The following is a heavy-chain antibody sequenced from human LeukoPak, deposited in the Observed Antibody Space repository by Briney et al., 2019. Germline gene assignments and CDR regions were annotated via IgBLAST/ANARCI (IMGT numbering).Heavy chain of an antibody. CDR1: GGTFSSYA. V-gene: IGHV1-69*13. CDR2: IIPIFGTA. CDR3: AGGGYYYDSSGFDY. J-gene: IGHJ4*02. Sequence: GASVKVSFKASGGTFSSYAISWVRQAPGQGLEWMGGIIPIFGTANYAQKFQGRVTITADESTSTASMELSSLRSEDTAVYYCAGGGYYYDSSGFDYWGQGTLVTVSS. D-gene: IGHD3-22*01.